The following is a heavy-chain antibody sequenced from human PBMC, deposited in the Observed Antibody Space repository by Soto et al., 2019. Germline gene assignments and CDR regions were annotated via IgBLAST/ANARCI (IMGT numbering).Heavy chain of an antibody. CDR2: IYYSGST. Sequence: SETLSLTCTVSGGSISSGGYYWSWIRQHPGKGLEWIGYIYYSGSTYYNPSLKSRVTISVDTSKNQFSLKLSSVTAADTAVYYCARDSAYYDFWSGYSVDYYGMEVWGQGTTVTVSS. D-gene: IGHD3-3*01. J-gene: IGHJ6*02. CDR1: GGSISSGGYY. CDR3: ARDSAYYDFWSGYSVDYYGMEV. V-gene: IGHV4-31*03.